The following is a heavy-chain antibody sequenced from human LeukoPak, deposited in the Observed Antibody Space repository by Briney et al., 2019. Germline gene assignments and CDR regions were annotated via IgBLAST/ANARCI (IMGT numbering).Heavy chain of an antibody. V-gene: IGHV5-51*01. CDR3: ARHLTLGSPDHYSYYMDV. J-gene: IGHJ6*03. D-gene: IGHD1-14*01. CDR2: IYPGDSNT. Sequence: GESLKISCKGSGYRFTSYWIGWVRQMPGKGLEWMGMIYPGDSNTRYSPSLQGQVTISADKSISTAYLQWSSLKASDTAMYYCARHLTLGSPDHYSYYMDVWGKGTTVTVSS. CDR1: GYRFTSYW.